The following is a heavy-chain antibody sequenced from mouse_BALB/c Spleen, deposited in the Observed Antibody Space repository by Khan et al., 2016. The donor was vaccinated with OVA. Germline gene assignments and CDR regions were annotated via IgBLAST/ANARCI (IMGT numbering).Heavy chain of an antibody. CDR2: IYPGIFYI. V-gene: IGHV1-63*02. CDR3: TKWATWYFDV. Sequence: VQLKESGVELVRPGSSVKISCKASGYTFTNYWLGWVKQRPGHGLEWIGDIYPGIFYINYNEKFKGKATLTEDTSSSTAYLQLTSLTSEDSAVYFCTKWATWYFDVWGTGTTVTVSS. D-gene: IGHD3-1*01. CDR1: GYTFTNYW. J-gene: IGHJ1*03.